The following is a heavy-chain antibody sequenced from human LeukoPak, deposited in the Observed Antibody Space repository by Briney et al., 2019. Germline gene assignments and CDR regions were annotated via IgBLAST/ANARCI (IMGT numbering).Heavy chain of an antibody. CDR3: ARLMTTVTSEY. V-gene: IGHV4-39*01. CDR1: GGSINRSYYY. J-gene: IGHJ4*02. D-gene: IGHD4-17*01. Sequence: PSETLSLTCTAPGGSINRSYYYWGWIRQPPGKGLEWIGSIYYSGNTYYNPSLKSRVTISVDTSKNQFSLKLSSVTAADTAVYYCARLMTTVTSEYWGQGTLVTVSS. CDR2: IYYSGNT.